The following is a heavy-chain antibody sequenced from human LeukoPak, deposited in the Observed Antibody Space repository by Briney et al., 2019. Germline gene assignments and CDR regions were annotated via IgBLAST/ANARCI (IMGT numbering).Heavy chain of an antibody. J-gene: IGHJ6*02. CDR3: AKAASSSWPSYYYGMDV. V-gene: IGHV3-23*01. D-gene: IGHD6-13*01. CDR1: GFTVSDNC. CDR2: ITGSGGNT. Sequence: GGSLRLSCVASGFTVSDNCMSWVRQAPGKGLEWVSVITGSGGNTYYADSVKGRFTISKDNSKNTVYLQMSSLRVDDTAVYYCAKAASSSWPSYYYGMDVWGQGTTVTVSS.